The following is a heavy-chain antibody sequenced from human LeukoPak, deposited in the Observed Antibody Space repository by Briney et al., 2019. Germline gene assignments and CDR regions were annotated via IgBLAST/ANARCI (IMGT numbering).Heavy chain of an antibody. J-gene: IGHJ6*03. CDR2: IYTSGST. CDR1: GGSISSGSYY. Sequence: SETVSLTCTVSGGSISSGSYYWSWIRQPAGKGPEWIGRIYTSGSTNYNPSLKSRVTISVDTSKNQFSLKLSSVTAADTAVYYCARDRPHSGSYLAYYYYYYMDVWGKGTTVTVSS. CDR3: ARDRPHSGSYLAYYYYYYMDV. D-gene: IGHD1-26*01. V-gene: IGHV4-61*02.